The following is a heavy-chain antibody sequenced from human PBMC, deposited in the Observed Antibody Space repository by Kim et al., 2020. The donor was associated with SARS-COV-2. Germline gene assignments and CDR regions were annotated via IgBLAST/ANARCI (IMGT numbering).Heavy chain of an antibody. D-gene: IGHD3-22*01. J-gene: IGHJ4*02. CDR1: GFTFSSYW. CDR3: ARGGSGYYGLDY. V-gene: IGHV3-74*01. Sequence: GGSLRLSCEASGFTFSSYWMHWVRQVPGKGLVWVSRVSPDGSGTNHADTVKGRFTISRDNAKNTVFLQMNSLRADDTAVYYCARGGSGYYGLDYCAQGALVTVSS. CDR2: VSPDGSGT.